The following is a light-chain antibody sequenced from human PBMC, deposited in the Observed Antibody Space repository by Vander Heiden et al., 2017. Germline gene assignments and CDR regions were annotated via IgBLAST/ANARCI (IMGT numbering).Light chain of an antibody. J-gene: IGKJ4*01. CDR1: RSVSSS. V-gene: IGKV3-15*01. Sequence: EIVMTRFQPTLSLSPGERAPLSSRAGRSVSSSLAWYQQNHGQPLRLLIFRPSIRVTGVPARFSGSGSGTEFTLTISSRQSEDFVVYYCQQYSNWPPLTFGGGTKVEMK. CDR3: QQYSNWPPLT. CDR2: RPS.